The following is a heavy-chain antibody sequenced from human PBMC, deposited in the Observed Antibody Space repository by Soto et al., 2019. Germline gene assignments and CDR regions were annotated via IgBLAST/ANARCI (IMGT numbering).Heavy chain of an antibody. D-gene: IGHD1-1*01. J-gene: IGHJ5*01. CDR1: GGTFSSYT. CDR2: IIPILGIA. V-gene: IGHV1-69*02. Sequence: QVQLVQSGAEVKKPGSSVKVSCKASGGTFSSYTISWVRQAPGQGLEWMGRIIPILGIANYAQKFQGRVTITADKSTSTAYMELSSLRSEDTAVYYCARGIPSIQPQNDSWGQGTLVTVSS. CDR3: ARGIPSIQPQNDS.